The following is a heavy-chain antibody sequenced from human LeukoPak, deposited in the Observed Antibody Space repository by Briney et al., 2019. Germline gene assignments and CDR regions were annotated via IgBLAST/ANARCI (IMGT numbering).Heavy chain of an antibody. D-gene: IGHD3-16*02. CDR3: ARGHFPSYTSFDH. CDR2: IYPGDSDT. CDR1: GYTFASYW. Sequence: GESLKISCQGSGYTFASYWIGWVRQVPGKGLEWMGIIYPGDSDTRYNPSFQGQVTISADKSISTAYLQWSSLKASDTAMYYCARGHFPSYTSFDHWGQGTLATVSS. V-gene: IGHV5-51*01. J-gene: IGHJ4*02.